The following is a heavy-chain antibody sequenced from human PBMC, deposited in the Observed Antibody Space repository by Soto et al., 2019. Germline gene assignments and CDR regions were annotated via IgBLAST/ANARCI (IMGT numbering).Heavy chain of an antibody. V-gene: IGHV4-31*03. CDR1: GGSISSGGYY. CDR2: IYYSGST. D-gene: IGHD5-18*01. J-gene: IGHJ5*02. CDR3: ARAGGGYSYGNWFDP. Sequence: TLCLTCTVSGGSISSGGYYWCWIRQHPGKGLEWIGYIYYSGSTYYNPSLKSRVTISVDTSKNQFSLKLSSVTAADTAVYYCARAGGGYSYGNWFDPWGQGTLVTVSS.